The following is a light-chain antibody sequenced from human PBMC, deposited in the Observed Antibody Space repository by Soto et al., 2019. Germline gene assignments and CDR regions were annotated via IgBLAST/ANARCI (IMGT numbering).Light chain of an antibody. V-gene: IGKV3-11*01. J-gene: IGKJ4*01. Sequence: EIVLTQSPATLSLSPGERATLSCRASQTIDNYLHWYQQKPGQAPRLLIYDGFYRAAGVPARFSGVGSGTEFTLTISSLEPEDFAFYYCQQRKDWPLTFGGGTRVEI. CDR1: QTIDNY. CDR3: QQRKDWPLT. CDR2: DGF.